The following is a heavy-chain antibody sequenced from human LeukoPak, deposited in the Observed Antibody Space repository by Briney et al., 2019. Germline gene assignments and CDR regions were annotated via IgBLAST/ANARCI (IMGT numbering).Heavy chain of an antibody. Sequence: ASVKVSCKASGYTFTGYYMHWVRQAPGQGLEWMGWINPNSGGTNYAQKFQGRVTMTRDTSISTAYMELSRLRSDDTAVYYCARERELIVVVPAATPDFDYWGQGTLVTVSS. CDR1: GYTFTGYY. D-gene: IGHD2-2*01. CDR3: ARERELIVVVPAATPDFDY. J-gene: IGHJ4*02. V-gene: IGHV1-2*02. CDR2: INPNSGGT.